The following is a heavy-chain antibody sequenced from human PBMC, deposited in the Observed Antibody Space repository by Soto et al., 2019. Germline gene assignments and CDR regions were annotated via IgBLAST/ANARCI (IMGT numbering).Heavy chain of an antibody. CDR3: ARGARSGSYPRDY. J-gene: IGHJ4*02. Sequence: PGGSLRLSCTASGFTFGDYAMSWFRQAPGKGLEWVGFIRSKAYGGTTEYAASVKGRFTISRDDSKSIAYLQMNSLETEDTAVYYCARGARSGSYPRDYWGQGTLVTVSS. CDR2: IRSKAYGGTT. V-gene: IGHV3-49*03. D-gene: IGHD1-26*01. CDR1: GFTFGDYA.